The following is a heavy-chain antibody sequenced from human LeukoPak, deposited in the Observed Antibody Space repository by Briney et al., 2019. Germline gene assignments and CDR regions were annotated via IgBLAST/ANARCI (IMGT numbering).Heavy chain of an antibody. CDR2: IYHSGST. CDR1: GGSISSGGYY. Sequence: SQTLSLTCTVSGGSISSGGYYWSWIRQPPGKGLEWIGYIYHSGSTYYNPSLKSRVTISVDTSKNQFSLKLSSVTAADTAVYYCARGVVPAYSAGGFDYWGQGTLVTVSS. CDR3: ARGVVPAYSAGGFDY. J-gene: IGHJ4*02. D-gene: IGHD2-2*01. V-gene: IGHV4-30-2*02.